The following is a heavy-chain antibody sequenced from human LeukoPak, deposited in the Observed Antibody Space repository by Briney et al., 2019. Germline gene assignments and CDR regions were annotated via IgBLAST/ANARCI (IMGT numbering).Heavy chain of an antibody. D-gene: IGHD3-22*01. V-gene: IGHV3-15*01. Sequence: GGSLRLSCAASEFTFSSYSMSWVRQAPGKGLEWVGRIKSKTDGGTTDYAAPVKGRFTISRDDSKNTLYLQMNSLKTEDTAVYYCSTTYYYDSSEGYWGQGTLVTVSS. J-gene: IGHJ4*02. CDR3: STTYYYDSSEGY. CDR1: EFTFSSYS. CDR2: IKSKTDGGTT.